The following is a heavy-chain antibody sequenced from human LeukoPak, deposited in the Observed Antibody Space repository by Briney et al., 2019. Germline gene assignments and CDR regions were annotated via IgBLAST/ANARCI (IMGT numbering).Heavy chain of an antibody. V-gene: IGHV4-30-4*08. J-gene: IGHJ5*02. CDR1: GGSISSGDYY. Sequence: SETLSLXCTVSGGSISSGDYYWSWIRQPPEKGLEWIGYIYYSGSTYYNPSLKSRVTISVDTSKNQFSLKLSSVTAADTAVYYCATRRYCSSTSCYYWFDPWGQGTLVTVSS. CDR2: IYYSGST. CDR3: ATRRYCSSTSCYYWFDP. D-gene: IGHD2-2*01.